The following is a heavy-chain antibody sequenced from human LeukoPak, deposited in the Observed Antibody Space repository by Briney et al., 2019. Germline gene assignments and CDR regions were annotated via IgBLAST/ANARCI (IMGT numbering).Heavy chain of an antibody. V-gene: IGHV3-7*01. CDR2: IKEGGSEK. Sequence: GGSLRLSCAASGFTFSSYWMSWVRQVPGKGLEWVANIKEGGSEKHFVDSVKGRFTISRDNAKNSLYLQMSGLRAEDTAVYYCARDKAEGPSRLDNWGQGTLVTVSS. J-gene: IGHJ4*02. CDR1: GFTFSSYW. D-gene: IGHD2-2*01. CDR3: ARDKAEGPSRLDN.